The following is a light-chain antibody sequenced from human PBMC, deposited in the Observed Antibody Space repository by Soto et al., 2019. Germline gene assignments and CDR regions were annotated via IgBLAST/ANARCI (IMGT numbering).Light chain of an antibody. CDR2: GAS. Sequence: EIVLTQSPGTLSLSPGERATLSCRASESVSNSHLAWYQQKPGQAPRLLIYGASSRATGIPDRFSGSGSGTDFTLIISRLEPEDFAVYYCQHYGSSRNTFGQGTRLESK. CDR3: QHYGSSRNT. CDR1: ESVSNSH. J-gene: IGKJ5*01. V-gene: IGKV3-20*01.